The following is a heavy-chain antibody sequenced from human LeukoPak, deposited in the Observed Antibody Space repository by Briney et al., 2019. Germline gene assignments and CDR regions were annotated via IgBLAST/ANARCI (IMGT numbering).Heavy chain of an antibody. CDR2: IWYDGSNK. D-gene: IGHD3-22*01. CDR1: GFTFSNYG. Sequence: GRSLRLSCAASGFTFSNYGIHWVRQAPGKGLEWVAVIWYDGSNKYYADSVKGRFTISRDNSKNTLYLQMNSLRAEDTAVYYCARDHTNYYDSSGYSPIDYWGQGTLVTVFS. J-gene: IGHJ4*02. V-gene: IGHV3-33*01. CDR3: ARDHTNYYDSSGYSPIDY.